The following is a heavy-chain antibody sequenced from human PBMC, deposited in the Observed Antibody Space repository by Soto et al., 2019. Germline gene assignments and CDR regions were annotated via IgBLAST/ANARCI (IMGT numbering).Heavy chain of an antibody. CDR2: INHSGST. V-gene: IGHV4-34*01. D-gene: IGHD1-26*01. Sequence: SETLSLTCAVYGGSFSGYYWSWIRQPPGKGLEWIGEINHSGSTNYNPSLKSRVTISVDTPKNQFSLKLSSVTAADTAVYYCARVSPWELLRLGYYYGMDVWGQGTTVTVSS. CDR3: ARVSPWELLRLGYYYGMDV. J-gene: IGHJ6*02. CDR1: GGSFSGYY.